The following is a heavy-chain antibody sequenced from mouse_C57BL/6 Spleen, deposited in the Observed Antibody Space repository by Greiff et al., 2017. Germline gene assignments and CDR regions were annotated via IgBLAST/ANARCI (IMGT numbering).Heavy chain of an antibody. CDR1: GYTFTSYW. CDR3: ARSRGGFDY. Sequence: QVQLQQPGAELVMPGASVKLSCKASGYTFTSYWMHWVKQRPGQGLEWIGEIDPSDSYTNYNQKFQGKSTLTVDKSSSTAYMQLSSLTSEDSAVYYCARSRGGFDYWGQGTTLTVSS. CDR2: IDPSDSYT. J-gene: IGHJ2*01. V-gene: IGHV1-69*01.